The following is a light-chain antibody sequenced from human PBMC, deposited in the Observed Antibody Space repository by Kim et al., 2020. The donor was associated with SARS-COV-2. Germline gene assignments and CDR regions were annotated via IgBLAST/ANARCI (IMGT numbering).Light chain of an antibody. V-gene: IGKV3-20*01. CDR2: GAS. CDR1: QSVSSSY. J-gene: IGKJ2*01. CDR3: QLYGGSPSYT. Sequence: EIVLTQSPGTLSLSPGERATLFCRASQSVSSSYLAWYQQKPGQAPRLLIYGASSRATGIPDRFSGSGSGTDFTLTISRLEPEDFAVYYCQLYGGSPSYTFGQGTKLEI.